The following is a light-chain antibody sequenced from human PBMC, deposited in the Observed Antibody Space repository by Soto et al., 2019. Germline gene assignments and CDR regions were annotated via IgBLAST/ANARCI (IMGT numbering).Light chain of an antibody. CDR1: HNIERW. V-gene: IGKV1-5*01. CDR3: QQFAKSST. J-gene: IGKJ1*01. Sequence: QMTQSPSTLSASVGDRVTITCRASHNIERWMAWYQQKPGRAPSLLIFDATTLHSGVPSRFSGGGSGTEFTLTINGLQPDDFATYYCQQFAKSSTFGQGITVEIK. CDR2: DAT.